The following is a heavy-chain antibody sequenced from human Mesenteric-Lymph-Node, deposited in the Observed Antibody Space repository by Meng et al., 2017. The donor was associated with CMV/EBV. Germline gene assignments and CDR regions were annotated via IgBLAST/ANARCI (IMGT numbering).Heavy chain of an antibody. J-gene: IGHJ4*02. CDR1: GFTFSSYG. Sequence: GESLKISCAASGFTFSSYGMHWVRQAPGKGLEWVAFIRYDGRNKYYADSVKGRFTISRDNSKNTLYLQMNSLRDEDTAVYYCGKDRNPHLSVWFGEMGNWGQGTLVTVSS. CDR3: GKDRNPHLSVWFGEMGN. V-gene: IGHV3-30*02. D-gene: IGHD3-10*01. CDR2: IRYDGRNK.